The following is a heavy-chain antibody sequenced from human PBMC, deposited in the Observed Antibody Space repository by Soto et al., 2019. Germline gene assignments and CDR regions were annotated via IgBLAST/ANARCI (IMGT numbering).Heavy chain of an antibody. D-gene: IGHD4-17*01. CDR2: ISYDGSNK. J-gene: IGHJ4*02. Sequence: QVQLVESGGGVVQPGRSLRLSCAASGFTFSSYGMHWVRQAPGKGLEWVAVISYDGSNKYYADSVKGRFTISIDNSKNTLYLQMNSLRAEDTAVYYCAKDFSYGDYDYWGQGTLVTVSS. CDR1: GFTFSSYG. V-gene: IGHV3-30*18. CDR3: AKDFSYGDYDY.